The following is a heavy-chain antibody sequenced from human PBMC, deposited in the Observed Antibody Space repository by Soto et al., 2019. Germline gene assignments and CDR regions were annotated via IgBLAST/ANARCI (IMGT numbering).Heavy chain of an antibody. V-gene: IGHV4-31*03. CDR1: GGSISSGGYY. D-gene: IGHD2-15*01. CDR2: IYYSGST. J-gene: IGHJ6*03. CDR3: ARGKRPLGYCSGGSCYSRSYYYYYMDV. Sequence: QVQLQESGPGLVKPSQTLSLTCTVSGGSISSGGYYWSWIRQHPGKGLEWIGYIYYSGSTYYNPSLKSRVTLSVDTSKNQFSLKLSSVTAADTAVYYCARGKRPLGYCSGGSCYSRSYYYYYMDVWGKGTTVTVSS.